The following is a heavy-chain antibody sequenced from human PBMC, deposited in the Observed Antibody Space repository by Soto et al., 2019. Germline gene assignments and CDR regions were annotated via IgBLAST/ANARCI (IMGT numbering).Heavy chain of an antibody. V-gene: IGHV4-30-2*01. Sequence: SETLSLTCAVSGGSISSGGYSWSWIRQPPGKGLEWIGYIYHSGSTYYNPSLKSRVTISVDRSKNQFSLKLSSVTAADTAVYYCARECSSTSCTPYGMDGWGQGSTVSLAS. CDR1: GGSISSGGYS. CDR2: IYHSGST. CDR3: ARECSSTSCTPYGMDG. D-gene: IGHD2-2*01. J-gene: IGHJ6*02.